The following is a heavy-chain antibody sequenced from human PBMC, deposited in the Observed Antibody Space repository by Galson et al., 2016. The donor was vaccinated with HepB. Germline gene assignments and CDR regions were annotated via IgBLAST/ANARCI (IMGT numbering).Heavy chain of an antibody. J-gene: IGHJ4*02. D-gene: IGHD3-3*01. Sequence: QSGAEVKKPGESLRISCQVSGYSFTSHWIGWVRQRPGEGLEWMGISYPDDSDTRYSPSFQGQVTISADKSISTAYLQWSSLKASDTAMYYCAVQRSGLSSKYLDYWGQGTLVTVSS. CDR1: GYSFTSHW. V-gene: IGHV5-51*01. CDR2: SYPDDSDT. CDR3: AVQRSGLSSKYLDY.